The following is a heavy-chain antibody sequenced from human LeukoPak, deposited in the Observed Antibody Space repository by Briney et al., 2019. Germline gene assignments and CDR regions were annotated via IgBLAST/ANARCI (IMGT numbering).Heavy chain of an antibody. CDR1: GFTFSSYS. J-gene: IGHJ3*02. CDR2: ISSSSSYI. Sequence: GGSLRLSCAASGFTFSSYSMNWVRQAPGKGLEWVSSISSSSSYIYYADSVKGRFTISRDNAKNSLYLQMNSLRAEDTAVYYCARDAKGVGATVGAFDIWGQGTMVTVSS. V-gene: IGHV3-21*01. CDR3: ARDAKGVGATVGAFDI. D-gene: IGHD1-26*01.